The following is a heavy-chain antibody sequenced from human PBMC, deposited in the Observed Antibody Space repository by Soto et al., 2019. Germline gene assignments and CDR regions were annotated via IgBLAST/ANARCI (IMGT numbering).Heavy chain of an antibody. CDR1: GGIFSTYA. D-gene: IGHD3-10*01. CDR3: ARDRDDYGSGNYYNRIDF. CDR2: IIPIFGTP. J-gene: IGHJ4*02. V-gene: IGHV1-69*01. Sequence: QVQLVQSGAEVKKPGSSVKVSCKASGGIFSTYAISWLRQAPGQGLEWMGGIIPIFGTPNYAQRFQGRVTIPADESKTTSYMELSRLKSEDTAVYYCARDRDDYGSGNYYNRIDFWGQGTLVTVSS.